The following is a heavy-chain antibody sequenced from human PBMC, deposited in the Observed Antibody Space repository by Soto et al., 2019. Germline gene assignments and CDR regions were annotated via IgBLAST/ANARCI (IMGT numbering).Heavy chain of an antibody. V-gene: IGHV4-31*03. CDR3: ARDSRFGYYDSSGYWLVASAIDY. D-gene: IGHD3-22*01. Sequence: SETLSLTCTVSGGSISSGGYYWSWIRQHPGKGLEWIGYIYYSGSTYYNPSLKSRVTISVDTSKNQFSLKLSSVTAADTAVYYCARDSRFGYYDSSGYWLVASAIDYSGQGTLVTVSS. CDR1: GGSISSGGYY. CDR2: IYYSGST. J-gene: IGHJ4*02.